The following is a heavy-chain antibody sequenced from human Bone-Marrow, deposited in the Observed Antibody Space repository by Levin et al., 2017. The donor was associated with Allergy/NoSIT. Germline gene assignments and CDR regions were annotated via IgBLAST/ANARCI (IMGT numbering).Heavy chain of an antibody. CDR3: ARDKRIAVAGRYNWFDP. J-gene: IGHJ5*02. V-gene: IGHV1-18*01. D-gene: IGHD6-19*01. CDR2: ISAYNGNT. Sequence: ASVKVSCKASGYTFTSYGISWVRQAPGQGLEWMGWISAYNGNTNYAQKLQGRVTMTTDTSTSTAYMELRSLRSDDTAVYYCARDKRIAVAGRYNWFDPWGQGTLVTVSS. CDR1: GYTFTSYG.